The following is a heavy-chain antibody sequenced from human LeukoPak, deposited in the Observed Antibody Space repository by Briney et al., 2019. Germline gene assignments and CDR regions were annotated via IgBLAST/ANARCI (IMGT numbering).Heavy chain of an antibody. CDR1: GGSMTNYY. D-gene: IGHD2-15*01. Sequence: SETLSLTCTVSGGSMTNYYWTWIRQPAGGTLEWIGRIYSRWSTNYNPSLRRRLAMSVDTSNNDFTLKLSAATAADTAVYYCARAPGYCSGGSCQTRGFDPWGQGTLVTVSS. V-gene: IGHV4-4*07. CDR2: IYSRWST. CDR3: ARAPGYCSGGSCQTRGFDP. J-gene: IGHJ5*02.